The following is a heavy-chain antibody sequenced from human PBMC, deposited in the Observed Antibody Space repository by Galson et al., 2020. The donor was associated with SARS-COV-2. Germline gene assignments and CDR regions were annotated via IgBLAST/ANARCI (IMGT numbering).Heavy chain of an antibody. D-gene: IGHD3-22*01. J-gene: IGHJ4*02. CDR2: INPNSGGT. Sequence: DSVKVSCKASGYTFNGYYMHWVRQAPGQGLEWMGRINPNSGGTNYAQKFQGRVTMTRDTSISTAYMELSRLRSDDTAVYYCARVYDSSGYYFSNHFDYWGQGTLVTVSS. CDR1: GYTFNGYY. V-gene: IGHV1-2*06. CDR3: ARVYDSSGYYFSNHFDY.